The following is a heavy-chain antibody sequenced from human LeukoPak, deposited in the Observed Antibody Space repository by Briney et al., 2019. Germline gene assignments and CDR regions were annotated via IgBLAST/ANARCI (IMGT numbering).Heavy chain of an antibody. V-gene: IGHV4-31*02. Sequence: SWVRQHPGKGLEWIGYIYYSGSTYYNPSLKSRVTISVDTSKNQFSLKLSSVTAADTAVYYCARDGRLCYYYGMDVWGQGTTVTVSS. CDR3: ARDGRLCYYYGMDV. CDR2: IYYSGST. J-gene: IGHJ6*02.